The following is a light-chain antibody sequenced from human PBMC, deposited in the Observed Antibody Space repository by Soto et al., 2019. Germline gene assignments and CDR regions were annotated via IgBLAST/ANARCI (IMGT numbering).Light chain of an antibody. CDR3: SSYTTSSTRV. J-gene: IGLJ2*01. CDR2: EVS. Sequence: QSALTQPASVSGSPGQSITISCTGTSSDVGDYHSVSWYQQHPGIAPKLMIYEVSNRPSGVSNRFSGSKSGNTASLTISGLQAEDEADYYCSSYTTSSTRVFGGGTKVTVL. CDR1: SSDVGDYHS. V-gene: IGLV2-14*01.